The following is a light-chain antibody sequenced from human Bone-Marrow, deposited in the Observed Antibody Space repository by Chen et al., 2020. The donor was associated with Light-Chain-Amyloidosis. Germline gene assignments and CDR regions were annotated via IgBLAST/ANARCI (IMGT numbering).Light chain of an antibody. CDR1: DLPTKY. J-gene: IGLJ2*01. CDR3: QSADSSGTYDVI. Sequence: SYELTPPPSVSVYPGQTARITCSGDDLPTKYAYWYQQKPGQAPVLVIHRDTERPSGISERFSGSSSGTTATLTISGVQAEDEADYHCQSADSSGTYDVIFGGGTKLTVL. V-gene: IGLV3-25*03. CDR2: RDT.